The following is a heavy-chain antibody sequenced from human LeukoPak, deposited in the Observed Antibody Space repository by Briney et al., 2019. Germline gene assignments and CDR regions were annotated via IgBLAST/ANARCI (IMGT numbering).Heavy chain of an antibody. CDR1: GGTFSSYA. J-gene: IGHJ5*02. CDR3: AESPIGWFALPWGNWFDP. CDR2: IIPTFGTA. Sequence: SVKVSCKASGGTFSSYAISWVRQAPGQGLEWMGGIIPTFGTANYAQKFQGRVTITADKSTSTAYMELSSLRSEDTAVYYCAESPIGWFALPWGNWFDPWGQGTLVTVSS. D-gene: IGHD6-19*01. V-gene: IGHV1-69*06.